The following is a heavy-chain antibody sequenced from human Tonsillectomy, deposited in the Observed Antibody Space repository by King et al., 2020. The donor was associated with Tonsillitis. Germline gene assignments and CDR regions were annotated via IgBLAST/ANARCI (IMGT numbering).Heavy chain of an antibody. Sequence: VQLVESGAEVKKPGASVKVSCKASGYTFTGQYMHCVRQVPGQGLEWMGWINPNSGGPNSTQKFQGTVTMTRDTSTSTAYMGLSRLRSEDTAVFYCATRKIVPDHYFMDVWGKGTTVTVSS. CDR3: ATRKIVPDHYFMDV. D-gene: IGHD1-26*01. CDR1: GYTFTGQY. CDR2: INPNSGGP. J-gene: IGHJ6*03. V-gene: IGHV1-2*02.